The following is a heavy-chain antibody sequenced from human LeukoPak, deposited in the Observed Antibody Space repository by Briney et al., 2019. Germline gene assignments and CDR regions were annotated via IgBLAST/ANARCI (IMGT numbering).Heavy chain of an antibody. CDR3: ARGRQLWLFVLMRQNWFDP. V-gene: IGHV3-21*01. Sequence: GGSLRLSCAASGFTFNKYTMNWVRQAPGKGLEWVSSISTSSSYIYYADSVKGRFTISRDNAKNSLYLQMNSLRAEDTAVYYCARGRQLWLFVLMRQNWFDPWGQGTLVTVSS. CDR2: ISTSSSYI. D-gene: IGHD5-18*01. J-gene: IGHJ5*02. CDR1: GFTFNKYT.